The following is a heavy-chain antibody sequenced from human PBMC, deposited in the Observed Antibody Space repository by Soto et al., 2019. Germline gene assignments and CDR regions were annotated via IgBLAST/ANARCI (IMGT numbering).Heavy chain of an antibody. Sequence: PSEARSLTSTLSTGSLSISIYDWGGLGHHPGKGLEWLGKIYYAGITYYNTSLKSRVTLSLDTSRNQFSLNLSSVTAADTAVYSCARLPCYCSSGSCYGFYYYAVDVWGQGTTVTVSS. CDR2: IYYAGIT. V-gene: IGHV4-39*01. CDR1: TGSLSISIYD. D-gene: IGHD2-2*01. CDR3: ARLPCYCSSGSCYGFYYYAVDV. J-gene: IGHJ6*02.